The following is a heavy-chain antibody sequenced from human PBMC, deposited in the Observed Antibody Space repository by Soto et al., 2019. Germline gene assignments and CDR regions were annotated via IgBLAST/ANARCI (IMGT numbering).Heavy chain of an antibody. CDR1: GGTFSSYT. V-gene: IGHV1-69*08. D-gene: IGHD4-17*01. Sequence: QVQLVQSGAEVKKPGSSVKVSCKASGGTFSSYTISWVRQAPGQGLEWMGRIIPILGIANYAQKFQGRVTITADKSTSTAYMELSSLRSEETAVYYCARDRYGDYGSGYYFDYWGQGTLVTVSS. CDR3: ARDRYGDYGSGYYFDY. CDR2: IIPILGIA. J-gene: IGHJ4*02.